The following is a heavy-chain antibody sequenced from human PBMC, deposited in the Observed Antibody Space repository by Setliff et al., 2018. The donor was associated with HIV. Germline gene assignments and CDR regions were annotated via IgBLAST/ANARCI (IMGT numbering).Heavy chain of an antibody. J-gene: IGHJ4*02. Sequence: ASVKVSCKASGYTFNNYGISWVRQAPGQGLEWMGRINTHSGHTNYAQNVQGRVTVTMDTSTSTAYMELRSLKSDDTAVYYCARGKTWLRFLDYWGQGTLVTVSS. V-gene: IGHV1-18*01. CDR2: INTHSGHT. CDR1: GYTFNNYG. CDR3: ARGKTWLRFLDY. D-gene: IGHD5-12*01.